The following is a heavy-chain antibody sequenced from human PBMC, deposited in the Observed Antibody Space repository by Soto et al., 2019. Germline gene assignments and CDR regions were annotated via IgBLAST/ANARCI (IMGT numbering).Heavy chain of an antibody. D-gene: IGHD3-3*01. CDR3: ARAAPDYDFWSGYQSHYYYGMDV. J-gene: IGHJ6*02. CDR2: IYHSGST. Sequence: SETLSLTCAVSGGSISSSNWWSWVRQPPGKGLEWIGEIYHSGSTNYNPSLKSRVTISVDKSKNQFSLKLSSVTAADTAVYYCARAAPDYDFWSGYQSHYYYGMDVWGQGTTVTVSS. CDR1: GGSISSSNW. V-gene: IGHV4-4*02.